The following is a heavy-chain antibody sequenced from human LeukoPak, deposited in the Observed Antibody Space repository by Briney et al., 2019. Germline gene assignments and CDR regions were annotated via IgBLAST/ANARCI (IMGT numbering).Heavy chain of an antibody. D-gene: IGHD7-27*01. Sequence: PSETLSLTCTVSGYSISSGYYWGWIRQPPGKGLEWIASIYHSGGTYYNPSLKSRVTISVDTSKNQFSLKLSSVTAADTAVYYCARTNWGSDFDYWGQGTLVTVSS. CDR3: ARTNWGSDFDY. CDR2: IYHSGGT. V-gene: IGHV4-38-2*02. J-gene: IGHJ4*02. CDR1: GYSISSGYY.